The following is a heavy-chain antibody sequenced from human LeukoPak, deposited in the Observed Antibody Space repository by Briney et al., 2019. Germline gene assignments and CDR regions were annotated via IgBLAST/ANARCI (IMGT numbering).Heavy chain of an antibody. CDR3: ARARTTTGFDY. CDR1: GFTFNSCG. D-gene: IGHD4-17*01. V-gene: IGHV3-33*01. CDR2: IWYDGSNK. J-gene: IGHJ4*02. Sequence: PGGSLRLSCAASGFTFNSCGTHWVRQAPGKGLEWVAFIWYDGSNKYYADSVKGRFTISRDNSKNPLYLQMNTLRAEDTAVYYCARARTTTGFDYWGQGTLVTVSS.